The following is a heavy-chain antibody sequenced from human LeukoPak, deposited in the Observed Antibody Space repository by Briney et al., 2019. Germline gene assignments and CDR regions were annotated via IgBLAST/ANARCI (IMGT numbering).Heavy chain of an antibody. CDR3: AKDHSYYYGSGSYWDYYYYMDV. Sequence: GGSLRLSCAASGFTFSSYAMSWVRQAPGKGLEWVSAISGSGGSTYYADSAKGRFTISRDNSKNTLYLQMNSLRAEDTAVYYCAKDHSYYYGSGSYWDYYYYMDVWGKGTTVTVSS. J-gene: IGHJ6*03. CDR2: ISGSGGST. CDR1: GFTFSSYA. V-gene: IGHV3-23*01. D-gene: IGHD3-10*01.